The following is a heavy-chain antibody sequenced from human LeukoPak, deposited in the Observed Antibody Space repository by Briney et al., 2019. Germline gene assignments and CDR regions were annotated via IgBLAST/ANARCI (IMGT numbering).Heavy chain of an antibody. Sequence: PGRSLRLSCAASGFTFDDYAMPWVRHAPGKGLEWVSGISWNSGSIGYADSVKGRFTISRDNAKNSLYLQMNSLRAEDTALYYCAKDSSWELLRAIDYWGQGTLVTVSS. CDR1: GFTFDDYA. D-gene: IGHD1-26*01. CDR2: ISWNSGSI. J-gene: IGHJ4*02. V-gene: IGHV3-9*01. CDR3: AKDSSWELLRAIDY.